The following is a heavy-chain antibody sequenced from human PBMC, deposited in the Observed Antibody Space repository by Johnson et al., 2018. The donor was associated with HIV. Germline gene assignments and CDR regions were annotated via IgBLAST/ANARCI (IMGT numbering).Heavy chain of an antibody. J-gene: IGHJ3*02. Sequence: QMQLVESGGGVVQPGRSLRLSCAASGITFSRFPMNWVRQAPGKGLEWVAVISSDERYIHYGDSVKGRFTISRDNSKNTLYLQMNSLRAEDTAVYYWARVSGGNDYGDYAGAFDIWGQGTMVTVSA. V-gene: IGHV3-30*04. CDR1: GITFSRFP. CDR2: ISSDERYI. D-gene: IGHD4-17*01. CDR3: ARVSGGNDYGDYAGAFDI.